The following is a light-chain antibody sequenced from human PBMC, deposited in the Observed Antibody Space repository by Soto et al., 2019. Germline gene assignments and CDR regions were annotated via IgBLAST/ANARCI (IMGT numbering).Light chain of an antibody. V-gene: IGKV3-11*01. CDR1: PRGSNNY. CDR3: PQRSNWPIT. Sequence: EIVMTHSPYTLSVSAGESATLSCGATPRGSNNYLAWYQQNPGQAPRLLIYGASNRXSGIPARFSGSGSGTDFTLTSRSLEPEDFAVYYCPQRSNWPITFGQGTRLEIK. J-gene: IGKJ5*01. CDR2: GAS.